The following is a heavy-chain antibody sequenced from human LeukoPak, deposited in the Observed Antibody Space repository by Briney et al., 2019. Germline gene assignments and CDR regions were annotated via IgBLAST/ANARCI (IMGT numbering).Heavy chain of an antibody. Sequence: GGSLRLSCATSGFTVSNKYMSWVRQAPGKGLEWVSVIYGGGSTSYADSVKGRFTISRDNSKNMLYLQMNSLRADDTAVYYCARDRSDGNYYMVVWGKGTTVTVSS. D-gene: IGHD5-24*01. J-gene: IGHJ6*03. CDR2: IYGGGST. V-gene: IGHV3-53*01. CDR1: GFTVSNKY. CDR3: ARDRSDGNYYMVV.